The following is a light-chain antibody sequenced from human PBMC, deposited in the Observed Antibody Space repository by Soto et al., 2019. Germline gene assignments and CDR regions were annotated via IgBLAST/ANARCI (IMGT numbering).Light chain of an antibody. J-gene: IGKJ3*01. CDR3: QQYGNSMVT. CDR2: DAS. V-gene: IGKV3-11*01. CDR1: QSVSSY. Sequence: EIVLTQSPVTLSLSPGERATLSCRASQSVSSYLAWYQQKPGQAPRLLIYDASNRATGIPARFSGSGSGTDFTLTISSLEPEDFAVYYCQQYGNSMVTFGPGTKVDIK.